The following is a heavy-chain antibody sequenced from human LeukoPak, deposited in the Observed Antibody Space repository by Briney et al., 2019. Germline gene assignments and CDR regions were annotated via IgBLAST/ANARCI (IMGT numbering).Heavy chain of an antibody. CDR1: GGSISSSSYY. CDR2: IYYSGST. V-gene: IGHV4-39*07. Sequence: SETLSLTCTVSGGSISSSSYYWGWIRQPPGKGLEWIGSIYYSGSTYYNPSLKSRVTISVDTSKNQFSLKLSSVTAADTAVYYCARSPNYGDYEAWGQGTLVTVSS. D-gene: IGHD4-17*01. CDR3: ARSPNYGDYEA. J-gene: IGHJ5*02.